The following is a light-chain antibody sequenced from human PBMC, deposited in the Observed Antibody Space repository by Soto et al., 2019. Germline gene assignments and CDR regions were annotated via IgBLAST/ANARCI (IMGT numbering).Light chain of an antibody. CDR2: GNR. CDR3: QAYDYSLTAFV. CDR1: NSNLGAGYD. J-gene: IGLJ3*02. V-gene: IGLV1-40*01. Sequence: QSVLTQPPSVSLAPGQRVTISCTGNNSNLGAGYDVHWYQQLPGAAPKLVIFGNRNRPSGVPERFSGSKSGASASLAITGLQAEDEADYYCQAYDYSLTAFVFGGGTQLTVL.